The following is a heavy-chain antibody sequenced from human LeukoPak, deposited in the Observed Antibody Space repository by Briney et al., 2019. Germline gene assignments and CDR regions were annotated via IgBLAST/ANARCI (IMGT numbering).Heavy chain of an antibody. V-gene: IGHV3-48*02. CDR1: GFTFGEAW. CDR2: ISSSSSTI. CDR3: ASYSGTYTKNFEY. J-gene: IGHJ4*02. D-gene: IGHD1-26*01. Sequence: GGSLRLSCAASGFTFGEAWMSWVRQAPGKGLEWISFISSSSSTIYYADSVKGRFTIPRDNAQNSLYLQMNSLRDEDTAVYFCASYSGTYTKNFEYWGQGTLVTVSS.